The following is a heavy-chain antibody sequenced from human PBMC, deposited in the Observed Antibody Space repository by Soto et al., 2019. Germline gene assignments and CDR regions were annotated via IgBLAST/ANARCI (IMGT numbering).Heavy chain of an antibody. CDR3: ARDWYYYGMDV. J-gene: IGHJ6*02. CDR2: ISYDGSNK. V-gene: IGHV3-30-3*01. CDR1: GFTFSSYA. Sequence: QVQLVESGGGVVQPGRSLRLSCAASGFTFSSYAMHWVRQAPGKGLEWVAVISYDGSNKYYADSVKGRFTISSDNSKNTLYMQMNSLRAEDTAVYYCARDWYYYGMDVWGQGTKVTVSS.